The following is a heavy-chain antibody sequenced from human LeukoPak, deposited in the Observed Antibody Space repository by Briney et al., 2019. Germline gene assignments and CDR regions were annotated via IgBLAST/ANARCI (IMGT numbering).Heavy chain of an antibody. J-gene: IGHJ4*02. Sequence: SVKVSRKASGGTFRSYAISWLRQAPGQGLEWMGGILPIFHSPSYAQKFQGRVTITADESTSTAYMELSSLTSDDTAVYYCARGRYDSSGRFYFDYWGQGTLVTASS. D-gene: IGHD3-22*01. V-gene: IGHV1-69*13. CDR1: GGTFRSYA. CDR3: ARGRYDSSGRFYFDY. CDR2: ILPIFHSP.